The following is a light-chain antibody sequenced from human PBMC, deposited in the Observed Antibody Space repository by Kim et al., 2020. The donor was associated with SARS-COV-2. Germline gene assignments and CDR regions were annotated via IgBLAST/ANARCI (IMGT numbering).Light chain of an antibody. J-gene: IGLJ3*02. CDR3: AAWDDSLNGGV. Sequence: QSVLTQPPSASGTPVQRVTISCSGSSSNIGRNTVNWYQHLPGTAPKFLIYSNNERPSGVPDRFSGSKSGTSASLAISGLQSEDEADYYCAAWDDSLNGGVFGGGTQLTVL. V-gene: IGLV1-44*01. CDR1: SSNIGRNT. CDR2: SNN.